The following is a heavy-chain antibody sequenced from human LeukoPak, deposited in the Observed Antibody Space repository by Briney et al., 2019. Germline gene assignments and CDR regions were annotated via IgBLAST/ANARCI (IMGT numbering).Heavy chain of an antibody. CDR1: GFTVSSNY. Sequence: HPGGSLRLSCAASGFTVSSNYMSWVRQAPGKGLEWISFITRGSGTIYYADSVKGRFTISRDNAKNSLFLHMSSLRAEDTAVYYCAKEILEYSSCFDYWGQGTLVTVSS. CDR2: ITRGSGTI. CDR3: AKEILEYSSCFDY. D-gene: IGHD6-19*01. J-gene: IGHJ4*02. V-gene: IGHV3-48*04.